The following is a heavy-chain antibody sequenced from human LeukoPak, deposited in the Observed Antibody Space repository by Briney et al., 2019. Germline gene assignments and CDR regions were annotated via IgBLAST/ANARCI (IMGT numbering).Heavy chain of an antibody. J-gene: IGHJ5*02. CDR2: IYTSGST. CDR3: SGEVWAAPAENWFDP. CDR1: GGSISSYY. D-gene: IGHD3-16*01. V-gene: IGHV4-4*07. Sequence: SETLSLTCTVSGGSISSYYWSWIRQPAGKGLEWIGRIYTSGSTNNNPSFKSRVTMSVATAKNQFPLKLDLVTGAAEAVDFYSGEVWAAPAENWFDPWGQGTLVTVSS.